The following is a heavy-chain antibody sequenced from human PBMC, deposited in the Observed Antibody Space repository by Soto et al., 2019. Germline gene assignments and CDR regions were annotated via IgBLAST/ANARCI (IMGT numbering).Heavy chain of an antibody. D-gene: IGHD4-17*01. CDR2: ISYDGSNK. Sequence: QVQLVESGGGVVQPGRSLRLSCAASGFTFSSYAMHWVRQAPGKGLEWVAVISYDGSNKYYADSVKGRFKISRDNSKNTRYLQMNSLRAEDTAVYYCKTDYGDYASAFAIWGQGTMVTVSS. CDR1: GFTFSSYA. V-gene: IGHV3-30-3*01. CDR3: KTDYGDYASAFAI. J-gene: IGHJ3*02.